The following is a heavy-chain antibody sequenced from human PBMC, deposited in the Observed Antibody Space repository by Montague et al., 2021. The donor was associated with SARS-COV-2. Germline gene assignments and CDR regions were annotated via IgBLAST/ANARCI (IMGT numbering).Heavy chain of an antibody. V-gene: IGHV2-5*02. Sequence: LALVNPTQTLTLTCTFSGFSLSTSGVGVGWIRQPPGKALEWLALIYWDDDKRYSPSLKSRLTITKDTSKNQVVLTMTNMDPVDTATYYCAHRPTLYSGYVASPFDPWGQGTLVTVSS. CDR3: AHRPTLYSGYVASPFDP. J-gene: IGHJ5*02. D-gene: IGHD5-12*01. CDR2: IYWDDDK. CDR1: GFSLSTSGVG.